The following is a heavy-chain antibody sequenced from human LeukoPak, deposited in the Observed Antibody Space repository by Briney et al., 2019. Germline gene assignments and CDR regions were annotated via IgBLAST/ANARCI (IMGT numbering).Heavy chain of an antibody. CDR3: AKDLAVVPH. Sequence: GGSLRLSCAASGFSFSSYGMHWVRQAPGKGLEWVAVISYDGSNKYYADSMQGRFTISSDNSKNTVYLQMKSLRVEDTAVYYCAKDLAVVPHWGQGTLVTVPS. V-gene: IGHV3-30*18. CDR2: ISYDGSNK. CDR1: GFSFSSYG. J-gene: IGHJ4*02. D-gene: IGHD2-15*01.